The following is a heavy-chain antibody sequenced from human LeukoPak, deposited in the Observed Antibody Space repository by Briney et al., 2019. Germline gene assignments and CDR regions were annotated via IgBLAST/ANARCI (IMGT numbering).Heavy chain of an antibody. D-gene: IGHD3-10*01. CDR1: GYTFTGYY. CDR3: AVPHRFGEFPLGGVAFDI. CDR2: INPNSGGT. V-gene: IGHV1-2*02. Sequence: GASVKVSCKASGYTFTGYYMHWVRQAPGQGLEWMGWINPNSGGTNYAQKFQGRVTMTRDTSISTAYMELSRLRSDDAAVYYCAVPHRFGEFPLGGVAFDIWGQGTMVTVSS. J-gene: IGHJ3*02.